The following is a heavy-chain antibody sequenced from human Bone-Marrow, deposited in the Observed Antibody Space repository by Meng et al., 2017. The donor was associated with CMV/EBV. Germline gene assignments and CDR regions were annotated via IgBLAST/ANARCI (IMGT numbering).Heavy chain of an antibody. CDR1: GFTLSSYE. CDR2: IGDSGRTL. J-gene: IGHJ6*02. CDR3: ARDPGWDYSNQPTHYYGMDV. Sequence: GGSLRLSCAASGFTLSSYEMNWVRQAPGKGLEWIAYIGDSGRTLYYADSVKGRFTISSDNAETSLYLQMKSLRVEDTALYYCARDPGWDYSNQPTHYYGMDVWGQGTTVTVSS. V-gene: IGHV3-48*03. D-gene: IGHD4-11*01.